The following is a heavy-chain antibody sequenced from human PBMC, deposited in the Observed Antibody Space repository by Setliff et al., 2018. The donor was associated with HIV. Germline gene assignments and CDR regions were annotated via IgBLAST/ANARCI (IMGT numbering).Heavy chain of an antibody. D-gene: IGHD3-22*01. CDR2: IYHSGST. J-gene: IGHJ4*02. CDR3: ARSAYDSSGLPY. V-gene: IGHV4-39*07. Sequence: SETLSLTCTVSGGSISSTTYYWGWIRQPPGKGLEWIGTIYHSGSTYYNPSLKSRVTISVDTPKNQFSLNLSSVTAADTAVYYCARSAYDSSGLPYWGQGTLVTVSS. CDR1: GGSISSTTYY.